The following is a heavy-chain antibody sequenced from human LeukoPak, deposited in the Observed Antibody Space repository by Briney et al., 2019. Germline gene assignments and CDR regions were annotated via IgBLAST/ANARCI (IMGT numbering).Heavy chain of an antibody. CDR1: GGSISSYY. V-gene: IGHV4-39*01. J-gene: IGHJ4*02. CDR2: IYYSGNT. CDR3: ARVDIVVVPAAMFDY. D-gene: IGHD2-2*03. Sequence: PSETLSLTCTVSGGSISSYYWGWIRQPPGKGLEWIGSIYYSGNTYYNPSLKSRVTISVDTSKNQFSLKLSFVTAEDTAVYYCARVDIVVVPAAMFDYWGQGTLVTVSS.